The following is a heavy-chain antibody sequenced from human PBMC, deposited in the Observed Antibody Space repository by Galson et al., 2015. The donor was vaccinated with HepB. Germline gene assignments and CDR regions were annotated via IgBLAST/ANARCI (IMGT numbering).Heavy chain of an antibody. D-gene: IGHD2-15*01. CDR2: INPSGGST. CDR3: ARDRRYCSGGSCPPHY. J-gene: IGHJ4*02. CDR1: GYTFTSYY. V-gene: IGHV1-46*03. Sequence: SVKVSCKASGYTFTSYYMHWVRQAPGQGLEWMGIINPSGGSTSYAQKFQGRVTMTRDTSTSTVYMELSSLRSGDTAVYYCARDRRYCSGGSCPPHYWGQGTLVTVSS.